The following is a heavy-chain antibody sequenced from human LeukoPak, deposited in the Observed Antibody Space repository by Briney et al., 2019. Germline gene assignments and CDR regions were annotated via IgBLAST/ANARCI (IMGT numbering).Heavy chain of an antibody. CDR2: IYYSGST. V-gene: IGHV4-59*01. CDR3: ASSHRPYNFDY. Sequence: PSETLSLTCAVYGGSFSGYYWSWIRQPPGKGLEWIGYIYYSGSTSYNPSLKSRVTISVDTSKNQFSLKLSSVTAADTAMYYCASSHRPYNFDYWGQGTLVTVSS. J-gene: IGHJ4*02. D-gene: IGHD6-6*01. CDR1: GGSFSGYY.